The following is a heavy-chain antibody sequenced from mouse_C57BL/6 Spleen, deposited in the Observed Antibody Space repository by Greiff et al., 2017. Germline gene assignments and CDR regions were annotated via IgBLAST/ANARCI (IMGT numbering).Heavy chain of an antibody. Sequence: QVQLQQSGAELVRPGTSVKMSCKASGYTFTNYWIGWAKQRPGHGLEWIGDIYPGGGYTNYNEKFKGKATLTADKSSSTAYMQFSSLTSEDSAIYYCARGRDYDGDAMDYWGQGTSVTVSS. CDR3: ARGRDYDGDAMDY. CDR1: GYTFTNYW. V-gene: IGHV1-63*01. D-gene: IGHD2-4*01. J-gene: IGHJ4*01. CDR2: IYPGGGYT.